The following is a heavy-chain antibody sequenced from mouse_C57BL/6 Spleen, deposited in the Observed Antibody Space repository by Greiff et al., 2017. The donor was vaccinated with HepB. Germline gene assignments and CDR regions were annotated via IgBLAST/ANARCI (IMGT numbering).Heavy chain of an antibody. J-gene: IGHJ3*01. CDR2: IDPETGGT. D-gene: IGHD1-1*01. Sequence: VQLQQSGAELVRPGASVTLSCKASGYTFTDYEMPWVKQTPVHGLEWIGAIDPETGGTAYNQKFKGTAILTADKSSSKAYMELRSLTSEDSAVYYCARPFITTLVAPYWGQGTLVTVSA. V-gene: IGHV1-15*01. CDR1: GYTFTDYE. CDR3: ARPFITTLVAPY.